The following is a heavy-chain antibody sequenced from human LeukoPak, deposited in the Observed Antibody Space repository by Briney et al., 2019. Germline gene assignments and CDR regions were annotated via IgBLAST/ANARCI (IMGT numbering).Heavy chain of an antibody. V-gene: IGHV4-30-2*01. Sequence: SETLSITCAVSGGSISSGGYSWSWIRQPPGKGLEWIGYIYHSGSTYYNPSLKSRVTISVDRSKNQFSLKLSSVTAADTAVYYCARGNHRHSTATTFYYWGQGTLVTVSS. J-gene: IGHJ4*02. D-gene: IGHD4-17*01. CDR2: IYHSGST. CDR1: GGSISSGGYS. CDR3: ARGNHRHSTATTFYY.